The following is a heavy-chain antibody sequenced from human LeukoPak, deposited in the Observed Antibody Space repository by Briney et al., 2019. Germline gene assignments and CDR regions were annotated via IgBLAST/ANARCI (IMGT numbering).Heavy chain of an antibody. CDR2: INFDASAS. Sequence: GGSLRLSCAASGFTFSSFWMGWVRQAPGKGLEWVASINFDASASHHVDSVNGRFTISRDNAKNSLYLQMRYLRAEDTAVYFCTRVTTNGYFGYWGQGSLVTVSS. CDR1: GFTFSSFW. D-gene: IGHD1-1*01. CDR3: TRVTTNGYFGY. J-gene: IGHJ4*02. V-gene: IGHV3-7*04.